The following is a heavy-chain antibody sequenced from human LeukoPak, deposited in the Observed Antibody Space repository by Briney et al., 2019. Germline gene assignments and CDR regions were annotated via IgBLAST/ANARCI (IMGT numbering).Heavy chain of an antibody. Sequence: SETLSLTCTVSGGSISSGGYYWSWIRQPPGKGLEWIGYIYHSGSTYYNPSLKSRVTISVDRSKNQFSLKLSSVTAADTAVYYCARGVGYCSSTSCYQGTWFDPWGQGTLVTVSS. CDR3: ARGVGYCSSTSCYQGTWFDP. J-gene: IGHJ5*02. CDR1: GGSISSGGYY. V-gene: IGHV4-30-2*01. D-gene: IGHD2-2*01. CDR2: IYHSGST.